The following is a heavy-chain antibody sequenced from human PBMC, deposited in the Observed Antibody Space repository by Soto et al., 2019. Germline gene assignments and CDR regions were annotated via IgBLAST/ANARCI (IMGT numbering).Heavy chain of an antibody. V-gene: IGHV1-18*01. CDR2: ISAYNGNT. CDR3: ARDRQGRIVVVPAASMGTAFDI. CDR1: GYTFTSYG. D-gene: IGHD2-2*01. J-gene: IGHJ3*02. Sequence: ASVKVSCKASGYTFTSYGISWVRQAPGQGLERMGWISAYNGNTNYAQKLKGRVAMTTDTSTSTAYMELRSLRSDDTAVYYCARDRQGRIVVVPAASMGTAFDIWGQGTMVTVSS.